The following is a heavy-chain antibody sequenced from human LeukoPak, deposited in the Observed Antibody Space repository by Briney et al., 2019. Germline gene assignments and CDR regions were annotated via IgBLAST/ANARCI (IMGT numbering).Heavy chain of an antibody. V-gene: IGHV1-18*01. Sequence: ASVKVSCKASGYTFTSYGISWVRQAPGQGLEWMGWISAYNGNTNYAQKLQGRVTMTTDTSTSTAYMELRSLRSDDTAVDYCARVDSLTGYSYGPPDYWGQGTLVTVSS. J-gene: IGHJ4*02. D-gene: IGHD5-18*01. CDR3: ARVDSLTGYSYGPPDY. CDR1: GYTFTSYG. CDR2: ISAYNGNT.